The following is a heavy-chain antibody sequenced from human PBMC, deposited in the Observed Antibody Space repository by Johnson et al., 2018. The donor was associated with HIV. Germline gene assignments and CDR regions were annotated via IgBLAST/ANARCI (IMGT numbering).Heavy chain of an antibody. CDR1: GFIFSSYG. J-gene: IGHJ3*01. CDR3: ATPTGSDAFDV. D-gene: IGHD1-1*01. Sequence: VQPGGSLRLSCAASGFIFSSYGMHWARQAPGKGLEWVAFIRYDETEKYYADSVKGRFTISRDNSKSTLFLHMNTLRVEDTAVYYCATPTGSDAFDVWGQGTLVTVSS. CDR2: IRYDETEK. V-gene: IGHV3-30*02.